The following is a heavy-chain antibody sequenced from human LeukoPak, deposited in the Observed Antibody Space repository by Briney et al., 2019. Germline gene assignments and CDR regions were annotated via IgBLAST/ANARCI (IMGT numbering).Heavy chain of an antibody. V-gene: IGHV3-74*01. J-gene: IGHJ4*02. D-gene: IGHD3-22*01. CDR1: GFTFSSHW. CDR2: INTDESKI. CDR3: AREGRESSGCDY. Sequence: GGSLRLSCAASGFTFSSHWMHWVRQTPGKGLVWVSRINTDESKINHADSVKGRFTISRDNAKNMLYLQMNSLRAEDTAVYYCAREGRESSGCDYWGQGTLVTVSS.